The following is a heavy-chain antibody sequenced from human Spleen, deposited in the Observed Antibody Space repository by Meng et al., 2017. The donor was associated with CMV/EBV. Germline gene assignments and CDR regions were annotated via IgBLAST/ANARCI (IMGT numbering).Heavy chain of an antibody. CDR3: ARSKPRRFLEWLLPRYFDY. D-gene: IGHD3-3*01. CDR2: INHSGST. CDR1: SS. Sequence: SSAGWIRQPPGKGLELIGEINHSGSTNYHPSLKSRVTISVDTSKNQFSLKLSSVTAADTAVYYCARSKPRRFLEWLLPRYFDYWGQGTLVTVSS. J-gene: IGHJ4*02. V-gene: IGHV4-34*01.